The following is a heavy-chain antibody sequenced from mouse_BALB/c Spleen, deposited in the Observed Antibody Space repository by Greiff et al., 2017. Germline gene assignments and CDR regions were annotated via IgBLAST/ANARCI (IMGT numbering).Heavy chain of an antibody. CDR1: GFNIKDYY. CDR3: ARGWDYAMDY. CDR2: IDPENGNT. Sequence: VQLKQSGAELVRPGALVKLSCKASGFNIKDYYMHWVKQRPEQGLEWIGWIDPENGNTIYDPKFQGKASITADTSSNTAYLQLSSLTSEDTAVYYCARGWDYAMDYWGQGTSVTVSS. J-gene: IGHJ4*01. V-gene: IGHV14-1*02.